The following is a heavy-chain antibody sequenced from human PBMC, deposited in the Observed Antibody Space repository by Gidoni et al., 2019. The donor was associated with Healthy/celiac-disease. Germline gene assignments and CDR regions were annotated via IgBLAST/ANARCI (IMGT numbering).Heavy chain of an antibody. CDR2: IRGSGGST. CDR3: AKDLRDYYDSSGYEY. CDR1: GFTFSSYA. J-gene: IGHJ4*02. Sequence: EVQLLESGGGLVQPGGSLRLSCAASGFTFSSYAMSWVRQAPGKGLVWVSAIRGSGGSTYYADSVKGRFTISRDNSKNTLYLQMNSLRAEDTAVYYCAKDLRDYYDSSGYEYWGQGTLVTVSS. V-gene: IGHV3-23*01. D-gene: IGHD3-22*01.